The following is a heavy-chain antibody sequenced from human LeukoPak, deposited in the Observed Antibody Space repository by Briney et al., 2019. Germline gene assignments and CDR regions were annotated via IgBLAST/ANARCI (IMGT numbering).Heavy chain of an antibody. CDR3: AKDFHTVTTFDY. Sequence: PGGSLRPSCAASGFTFNSFGMHWVRQAPGKGLEWVAAISFDGSNKYFADSVKGRFSISRDNSKNTLDLQMNSLRAEDTAVYYCAKDFHTVTTFDYWGQGTLVTVSS. D-gene: IGHD4-11*01. CDR1: GFTFNSFG. CDR2: ISFDGSNK. J-gene: IGHJ4*02. V-gene: IGHV3-30*18.